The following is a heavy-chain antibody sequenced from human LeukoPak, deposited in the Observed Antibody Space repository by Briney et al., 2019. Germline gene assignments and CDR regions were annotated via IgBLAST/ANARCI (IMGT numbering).Heavy chain of an antibody. V-gene: IGHV5-51*01. Sequence: GESLKSSCKGSGYSFTNYWIGWVRQMPGKGLEWMGSIYPGDSDTRYSPSFQGQVTISADKSISTAYLQWSSLKASDTAMYYCARLGLLSYFDYWGQGTLVTVSS. CDR2: IYPGDSDT. CDR1: GYSFTNYW. J-gene: IGHJ4*02. CDR3: ARLGLLSYFDY. D-gene: IGHD2-15*01.